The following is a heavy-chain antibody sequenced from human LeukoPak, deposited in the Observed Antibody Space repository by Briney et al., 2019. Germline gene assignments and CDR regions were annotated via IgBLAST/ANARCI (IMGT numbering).Heavy chain of an antibody. Sequence: SVKVSCKASGGTFSSYAISWVRQAPGQGLEWMGGIIPIFGTANYAQKFQGRVTITTDESPSTAYMELSSLRSEDKAVYYCARAAATALHFDYWGQGTLVTVCS. J-gene: IGHJ4*02. D-gene: IGHD6-25*01. CDR2: IIPIFGTA. CDR1: GGTFSSYA. CDR3: ARAAATALHFDY. V-gene: IGHV1-69*05.